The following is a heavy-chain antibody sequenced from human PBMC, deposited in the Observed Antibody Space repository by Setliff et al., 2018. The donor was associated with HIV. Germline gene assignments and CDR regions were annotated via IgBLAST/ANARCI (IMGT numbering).Heavy chain of an antibody. D-gene: IGHD4-17*01. CDR2: FDPEDGER. CDR3: ATRGDLLGRRASTVTVYYYYLDV. Sequence: ASVKVSCKVSGYTLSELSVHWVRQAPGKGLEWMGGFDPEDGERIYAQKFQDRVTMTEDTSSDTAYMEMSGLTSEDTAVCYCATRGDLLGRRASTVTVYYYYLDVWGDGTTVTVSS. CDR1: GYTLSELS. J-gene: IGHJ6*03. V-gene: IGHV1-24*01.